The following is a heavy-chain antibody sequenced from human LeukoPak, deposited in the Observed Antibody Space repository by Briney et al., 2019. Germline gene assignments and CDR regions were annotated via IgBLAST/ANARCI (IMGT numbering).Heavy chain of an antibody. D-gene: IGHD3-22*01. CDR1: GFTFSSYE. J-gene: IGHJ4*02. CDR2: ISSSGSTI. Sequence: GGSLRLSCAASGFTFSSYEMNWVRQAPGKGLEWVSYISSSGSTIYYADSVKGRFTISRDNAKNSLYLQMNSLRAEDTAVYYRARSDSSGSTYRFWGQGTLVTVSS. V-gene: IGHV3-48*03. CDR3: ARSDSSGSTYRF.